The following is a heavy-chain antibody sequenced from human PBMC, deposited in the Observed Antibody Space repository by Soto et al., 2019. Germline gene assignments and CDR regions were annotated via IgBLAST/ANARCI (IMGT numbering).Heavy chain of an antibody. Sequence: GGSLRLSCATSGFMFNDYAMYWVRQAPGQGLEWVAMISSDGNHQFYVDNVRGRFTVSRDNSKNTLNLQMNSLRPEDTAVYYCSRGTYYPQSSGLHADYWGPGTVVTVPQ. CDR1: GFMFNDYA. CDR2: ISSDGNHQ. J-gene: IGHJ4*02. CDR3: SRGTYYPQSSGLHADY. D-gene: IGHD3-22*01. V-gene: IGHV3-30*03.